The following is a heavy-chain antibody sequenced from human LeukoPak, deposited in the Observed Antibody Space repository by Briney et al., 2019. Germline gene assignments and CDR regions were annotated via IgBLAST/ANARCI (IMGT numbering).Heavy chain of an antibody. CDR2: ISESGST. CDR1: GGSISSYN. D-gene: IGHD3-16*01. J-gene: IGHJ6*03. V-gene: IGHV4-59*08. Sequence: SETLSLTCTVSGGSISSYNWNWIRQPPGEGLEWIGYISESGSTNYNSSLENRVTLSLDTSKNEISLNLRSATVADTAVYYCARQDALGKYPPPYYMDVWGKGTTVIVS. CDR3: ARQDALGKYPPPYYMDV.